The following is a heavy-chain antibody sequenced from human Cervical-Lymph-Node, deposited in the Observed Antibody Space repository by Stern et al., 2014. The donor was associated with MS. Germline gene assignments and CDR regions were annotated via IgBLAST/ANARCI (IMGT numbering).Heavy chain of an antibody. CDR3: ARAAGILDF. CDR2: ISAYNGNT. CDR1: GYTFTSYG. J-gene: IGHJ4*02. D-gene: IGHD1-1*01. V-gene: IGHV1-18*01. Sequence: QVQLGQSGNEVKKPGASVKVSCEASGYTFTSYGISWVRQAPGQGLEWIGWISAYNGNTNYEQKFQDRVTMTTDTSTSTVYMELRNLRSDDAALYYCARAAGILDFWGQGTLVTVSS.